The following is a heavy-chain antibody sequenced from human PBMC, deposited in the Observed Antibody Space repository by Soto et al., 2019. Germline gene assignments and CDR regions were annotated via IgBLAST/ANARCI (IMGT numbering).Heavy chain of an antibody. CDR3: ARHFGMVNVGLGFVRY. Sequence: SETLSLTCTVSGGSISSSSYYWGWIRQPPGKGLEWIGSIYYSGSTYYNPSLKSRVTISVDTSKNQFSLKLSSVTAADTAVYYCARHFGMVNVGLGFVRYSGQGTLLTVFS. D-gene: IGHD3-3*01. CDR2: IYYSGST. CDR1: GGSISSSSYY. V-gene: IGHV4-39*01. J-gene: IGHJ4*02.